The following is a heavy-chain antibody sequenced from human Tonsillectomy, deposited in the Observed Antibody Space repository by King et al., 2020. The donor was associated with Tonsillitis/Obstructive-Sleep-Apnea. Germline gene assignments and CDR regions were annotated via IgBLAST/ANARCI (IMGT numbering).Heavy chain of an antibody. J-gene: IGHJ1*01. V-gene: IGHV1-24*01. CDR2: FDPEDGET. CDR3: ATVATVTGSAEYFQH. D-gene: IGHD4-11*01. Sequence: VQLVESGAEVKKPGASVKVSCKVSGYTLTELSMHWVRQAPGKGLEWMGGFDPEDGETIYAQKFQGRVTMTEDKSTDTAYMELSSLRSEDTAVYYCATVATVTGSAEYFQHWGQGTLVTVSS. CDR1: GYTLTELS.